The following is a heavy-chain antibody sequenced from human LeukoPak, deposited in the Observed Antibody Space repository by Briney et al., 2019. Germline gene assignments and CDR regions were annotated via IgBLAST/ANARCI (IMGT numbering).Heavy chain of an antibody. D-gene: IGHD4-11*01. CDR3: ARGSDYSNFYNSYMDV. CDR2: INTNTGSP. Sequence: ASVKVSCKASGYTFTDYAMNWVRQAPGQGLEWMGWINTNTGSPTYAQGFTGRFLFSLDTSVSTAYVQISSLKAEDTAVYYCARGSDYSNFYNSYMDVWGKGTTVTVSS. V-gene: IGHV7-4-1*02. J-gene: IGHJ6*03. CDR1: GYTFTDYA.